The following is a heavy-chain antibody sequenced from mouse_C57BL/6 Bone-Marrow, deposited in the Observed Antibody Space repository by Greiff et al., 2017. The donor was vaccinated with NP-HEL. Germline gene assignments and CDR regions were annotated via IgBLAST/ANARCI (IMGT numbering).Heavy chain of an antibody. CDR1: GYTFTSYW. CDR3: ARDDDGYYYAFDY. Sequence: QVQLKESGAELVKPGASVKMSCKASGYTFTSYWITWVKQRPGQGLEWIGDIYPGSGSTNYNEKFKSKATLTVDTSSSTAYMQLSSLTSEDSAVYYCARDDDGYYYAFDYWGQGTTLTVSS. D-gene: IGHD2-3*01. CDR2: IYPGSGST. J-gene: IGHJ2*01. V-gene: IGHV1-55*01.